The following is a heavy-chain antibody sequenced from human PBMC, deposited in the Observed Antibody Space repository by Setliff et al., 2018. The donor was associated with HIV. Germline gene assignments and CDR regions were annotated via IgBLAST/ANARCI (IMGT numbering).Heavy chain of an antibody. Sequence: GASVKVSCKASGYTFSEYAIHWARQAPGQRLEWMGRIDTDNGYRRYSPKLQGRVTITKDTSANTAYMELRGLRSEDTAVYYCARWCAAAGCYPAIYHFDSWGQGTLVT. CDR3: ARWCAAAGCYPAIYHFDS. J-gene: IGHJ4*02. D-gene: IGHD2-2*01. CDR1: GYTFSEYA. CDR2: IDTDNGYR. V-gene: IGHV1-3*04.